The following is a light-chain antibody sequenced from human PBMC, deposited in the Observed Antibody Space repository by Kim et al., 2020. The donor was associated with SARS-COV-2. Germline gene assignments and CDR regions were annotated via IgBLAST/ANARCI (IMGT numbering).Light chain of an antibody. CDR1: QTILNRSSKKNA. J-gene: IGKJ2*01. V-gene: IGKV4-1*01. Sequence: DIVMTQSPDSLTVSLGERATINCKSSQTILNRSSKKNALAWFQLKPRQPPRVLIYWASTRESRVPDRFSGSGSGTDFTLTISSLQAEDVAVYYCQQYSSSPLTFGQGTKLEI. CDR2: WAS. CDR3: QQYSSSPLT.